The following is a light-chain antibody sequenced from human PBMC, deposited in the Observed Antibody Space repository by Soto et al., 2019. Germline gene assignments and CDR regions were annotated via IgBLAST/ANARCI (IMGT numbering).Light chain of an antibody. Sequence: QSVLTRPPSASGSPGQSVTISCTGTSSDVGGYNYVSWYQQHPGKAPKLMIYEVSKRPSGVPDRFSGSKSGDTASLTVSGLQAEDEADYYCSPYAGSNNYVFGTGTKVTVL. CDR1: SSDVGGYNY. CDR3: SPYAGSNNYV. J-gene: IGLJ1*01. CDR2: EVS. V-gene: IGLV2-8*01.